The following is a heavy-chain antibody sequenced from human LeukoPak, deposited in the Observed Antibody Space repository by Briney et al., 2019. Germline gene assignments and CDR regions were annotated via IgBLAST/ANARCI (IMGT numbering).Heavy chain of an antibody. CDR3: AKAPVTSCRGAFCYPFDY. V-gene: IGHV3-23*01. D-gene: IGHD2-15*01. Sequence: GGSLRLSCATSGFSFSSYAMSWVRQAPGEGLEWVSAMSSSDDGRYYAASVRGRFTISRDTSRSTLYLQMNSLRAEDAAVYYCAKAPVTSCRGAFCYPFDYWGQGTLVTVSS. CDR2: MSSSDDGR. CDR1: GFSFSSYA. J-gene: IGHJ4*02.